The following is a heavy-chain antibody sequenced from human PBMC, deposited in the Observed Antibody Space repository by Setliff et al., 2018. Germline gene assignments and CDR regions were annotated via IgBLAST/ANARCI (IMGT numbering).Heavy chain of an antibody. CDR2: ISAGGGST. Sequence: LRLSCAASGFSFSSYAMTWVRQAPGKGLEWVSAISAGGGSTYSADSVKGRFTISRDNTKNTLYLQMNSLRAEDTAVYYCAKTQGSNWNFFYYMDVWGKGTTVTVSS. D-gene: IGHD1-1*01. CDR1: GFSFSSYA. V-gene: IGHV3-23*01. CDR3: AKTQGSNWNFFYYMDV. J-gene: IGHJ6*03.